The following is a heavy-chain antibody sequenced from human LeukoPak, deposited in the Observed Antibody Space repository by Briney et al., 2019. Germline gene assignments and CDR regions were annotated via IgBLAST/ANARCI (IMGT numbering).Heavy chain of an antibody. CDR3: ARPADYNWNWAFDI. CDR2: IRSRSDGGTA. D-gene: IGHD1-7*01. CDR1: GFTFRDAW. V-gene: IGHV3-15*01. J-gene: IGHJ3*02. Sequence: GGSLRLSCAASGFTFRDAWMTWVRQAPGKGLEWVGRIRSRSDGGTADYATAVKGRFTISRDDSTNTLYLQMNSLRAVDTAVYYCARPADYNWNWAFDIWGQGTMVTVSS.